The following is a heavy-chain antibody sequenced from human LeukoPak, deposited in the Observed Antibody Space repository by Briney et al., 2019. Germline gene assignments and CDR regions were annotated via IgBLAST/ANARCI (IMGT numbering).Heavy chain of an antibody. J-gene: IGHJ6*03. CDR1: GGSISSSSYY. Sequence: PSETLSLTCTVSGGSISSSSYYWGWIRQPPGKGLEWIGIIYYSGSTYYNPSIKSRVTISVDTSKNQFSLKLSSVNAADTAVYYCARHPPTYYDFWSGSLGYYMDVWGKGTTVTVSS. CDR3: ARHPPTYYDFWSGSLGYYMDV. D-gene: IGHD3-3*01. V-gene: IGHV4-39*01. CDR2: IYYSGST.